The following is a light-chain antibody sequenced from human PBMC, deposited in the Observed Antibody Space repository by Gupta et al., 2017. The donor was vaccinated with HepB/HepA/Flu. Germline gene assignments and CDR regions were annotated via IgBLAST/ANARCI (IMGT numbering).Light chain of an antibody. CDR2: DAS. V-gene: IGKV3-11*01. CDR1: QSVYSY. CDR3: QQRSNWLT. Sequence: EILLTQSPAILSLSPGERATLSCRASQSVYSYLAWYQQKPGQAPRLLIYDASKRATGIPARFRGSGSGTDFTLTISSLEPEDFAIYYWQQRSNWLTFGPGTKVDIK. J-gene: IGKJ3*01.